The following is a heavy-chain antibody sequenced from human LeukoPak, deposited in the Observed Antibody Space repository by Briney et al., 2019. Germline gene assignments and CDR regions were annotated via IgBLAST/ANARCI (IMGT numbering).Heavy chain of an antibody. Sequence: GASVKVSCKASGGTFSSYAISWVRQAPGQGLEWMGGIIPIFGTANYAQKFQGRVTITADKSTSTAYMELSRLRSDDTAVYYCARDGRWGSGYYPVMNWFDPWGQGTLVTVSS. CDR1: GGTFSSYA. J-gene: IGHJ5*02. D-gene: IGHD3-22*01. CDR3: ARDGRWGSGYYPVMNWFDP. CDR2: IIPIFGTA. V-gene: IGHV1-69*06.